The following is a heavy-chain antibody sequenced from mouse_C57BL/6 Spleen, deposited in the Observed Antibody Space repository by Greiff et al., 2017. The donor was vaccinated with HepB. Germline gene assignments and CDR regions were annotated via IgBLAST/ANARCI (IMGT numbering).Heavy chain of an antibody. CDR3: TTYSPWFAY. J-gene: IGHJ3*01. D-gene: IGHD2-12*01. CDR2: IDPENGDT. Sequence: VHVQQSGAELVRPGASVKLSCTASGFNIKDDYMHWVKQRPEQGLEWIGWIDPENGDTEYASKFQGKATITADTSSNTAYLQRSSLTSEDTAVYYCTTYSPWFAYWGQGTLVTVSA. CDR1: GFNIKDDY. V-gene: IGHV14-4*01.